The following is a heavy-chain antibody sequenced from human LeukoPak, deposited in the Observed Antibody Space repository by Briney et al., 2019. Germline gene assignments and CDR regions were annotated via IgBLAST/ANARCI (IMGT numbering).Heavy chain of an antibody. Sequence: PSETLSLTCTASGDSITNYYWSWIRQPPGKGLEWISYISYSGRTNYNPSLKSRVTISLDTSKNQFSLNLSSVTAADTAVYYCASHIVTTTAVDYWGQGTLVTVSS. J-gene: IGHJ4*02. CDR3: ASHIVTTTAVDY. D-gene: IGHD3-22*01. V-gene: IGHV4-59*08. CDR2: ISYSGRT. CDR1: GDSITNYY.